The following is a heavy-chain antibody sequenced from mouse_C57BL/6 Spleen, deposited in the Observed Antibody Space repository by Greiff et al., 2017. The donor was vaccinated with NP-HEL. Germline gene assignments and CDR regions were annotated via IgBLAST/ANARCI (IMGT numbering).Heavy chain of an antibody. CDR3: ARAITTGQDY. D-gene: IGHD1-2*01. V-gene: IGHV1-69*01. CDR1: GYTFTSYW. CDR2: IDPSDSYT. Sequence: VQLQQPGAELVMPGASVKLSCKASGYTFTSYWMHWVKQRPGQGLEWIGEIDPSDSYTNYNQKFKGKSTLTVDKSSSTAYMQLSSLTSEDSAVYYCARAITTGQDYWGQGTLVTVSA. J-gene: IGHJ3*01.